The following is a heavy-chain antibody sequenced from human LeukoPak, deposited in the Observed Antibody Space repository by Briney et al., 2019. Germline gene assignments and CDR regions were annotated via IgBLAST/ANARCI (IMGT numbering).Heavy chain of an antibody. CDR2: INPSGGST. CDR1: GYTFTSYY. Sequence: ASVKVSCKASGYTFTSYYMHWVRQAPGQGLEWMGIINPSGGSTSYAQKFQGRVTMTRDTSTSTVYMELSSLRSEDTAVYFFARSDGLGTDFDYWGQGTLVTVSS. D-gene: IGHD3-10*01. V-gene: IGHV1-46*03. CDR3: ARSDGLGTDFDY. J-gene: IGHJ4*02.